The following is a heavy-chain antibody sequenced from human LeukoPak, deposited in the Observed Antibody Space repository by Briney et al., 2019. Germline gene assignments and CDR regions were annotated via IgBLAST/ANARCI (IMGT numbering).Heavy chain of an antibody. CDR1: GFTFSSYA. V-gene: IGHV3-23*01. Sequence: GGSLRLSCAGSGFTFSSYAMSWVRQAPGKGLEWVSAISGSGGNTYFADSVKGRFTISRDNSKNTLYLQMNSLRAEDTAVYYCAKEPTATEYGSGSYPYAFDYWGQGTLVTVSS. CDR2: ISGSGGNT. J-gene: IGHJ4*02. D-gene: IGHD3-10*01. CDR3: AKEPTATEYGSGSYPYAFDY.